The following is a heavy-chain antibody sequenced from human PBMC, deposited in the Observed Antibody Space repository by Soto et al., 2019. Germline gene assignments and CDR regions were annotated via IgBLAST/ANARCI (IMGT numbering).Heavy chain of an antibody. CDR2: IYYTGST. Sequence: SVTLSLTCTISGSSISPYYWSWIRQPPGKGLEWIGYIYYTGSTKYNPSLKSRVTISLGTSRNQLSLKLSSVTAADTAVYYCTRVGGYYGDYPNFDYWGPGTPVTVS. V-gene: IGHV4-59*01. CDR3: TRVGGYYGDYPNFDY. CDR1: GSSISPYY. D-gene: IGHD4-17*01. J-gene: IGHJ4*02.